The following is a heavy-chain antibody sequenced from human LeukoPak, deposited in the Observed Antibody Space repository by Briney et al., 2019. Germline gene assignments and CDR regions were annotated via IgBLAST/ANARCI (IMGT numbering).Heavy chain of an antibody. J-gene: IGHJ5*02. CDR1: GYTFTSYY. V-gene: IGHV1-46*01. CDR3: ARDHVAGGFDP. CDR2: INPSGGST. D-gene: IGHD2-15*01. Sequence: ASVKVSCKASGYTFTSYYMHWVRQAPGQGLEWMGIINPSGGSTSYAQKFQGRVTMARDTSTSTVYMELSSLRSEDTAVYYCARDHVAGGFDPWGQGTLVTVSS.